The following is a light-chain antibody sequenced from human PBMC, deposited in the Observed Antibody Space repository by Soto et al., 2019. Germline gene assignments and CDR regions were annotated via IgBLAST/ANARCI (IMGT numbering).Light chain of an antibody. CDR1: QSVSSSF. Sequence: EIVLTQSPGTLSLSPGERATLSCRASQSVSSSFLAWYQQKPGQAPRLLIYDASNRATGTPDRFRGSGSGTDFTLTITRLEPEDFAVYYCHQYGSVPWTFGQGTKVDIK. J-gene: IGKJ1*01. CDR2: DAS. CDR3: HQYGSVPWT. V-gene: IGKV3-20*01.